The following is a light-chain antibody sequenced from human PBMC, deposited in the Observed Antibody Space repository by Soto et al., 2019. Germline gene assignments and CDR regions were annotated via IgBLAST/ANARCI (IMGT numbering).Light chain of an antibody. V-gene: IGLV1-40*01. CDR1: SSNIGAGYD. CDR3: QSYDSSLSGSHVV. J-gene: IGLJ2*01. Sequence: QSVLTQPPSVSGAPGQRVTISCTGSSSNIGAGYDVHWYQQLPGTAPKLLIYGNSNRPSGVPDRFSGSKSGTSASLAITGLQAEDEADDYGQSYDSSLSGSHVVFGGGTQLTVL. CDR2: GNS.